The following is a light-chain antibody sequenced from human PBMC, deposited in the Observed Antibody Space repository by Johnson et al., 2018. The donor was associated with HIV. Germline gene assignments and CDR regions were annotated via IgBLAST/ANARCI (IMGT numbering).Light chain of an antibody. CDR2: KND. Sequence: QSVLTQPPSVSAAPGQKVTISCSGSSSTIGNNYVSWYQVLPGTAPKLLIYKNDKRPSGIPDRFSGSKSGTSATLGITGLQTGAEADYYCGTWDTSLTTGGVFGTGTKVTVL. J-gene: IGLJ1*01. CDR1: SSTIGNNY. V-gene: IGLV1-51*02. CDR3: GTWDTSLTTGGV.